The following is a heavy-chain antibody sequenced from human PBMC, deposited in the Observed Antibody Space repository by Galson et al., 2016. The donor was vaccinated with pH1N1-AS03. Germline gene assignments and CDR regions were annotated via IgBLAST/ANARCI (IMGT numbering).Heavy chain of an antibody. Sequence: SVKVSCKASGYTFSGYYMHWVRQAPGQGLEWMGRINPDSGGTSVAQKFQGRVTMSRDTSITTAYMELTRLTSDDMAVYYCARDMRGTDVFDIWGQGTMVTVSS. D-gene: IGHD2-2*01. V-gene: IGHV1-2*06. CDR1: GYTFSGYY. CDR3: ARDMRGTDVFDI. CDR2: INPDSGGT. J-gene: IGHJ3*02.